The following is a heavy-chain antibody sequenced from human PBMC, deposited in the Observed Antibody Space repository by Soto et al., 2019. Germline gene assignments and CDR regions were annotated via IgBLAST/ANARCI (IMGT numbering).Heavy chain of an antibody. CDR3: TNGMDV. Sequence: EVQLVESGGGLVQPGGSLRLSCAASGFTFSDSAVHWVRQASGRGLEWVGRIRIKVNDYATAYTMSVKGRFTISRDDSKNTAFLQMHSLKNEDTAVYYCTNGMDVWGQGTTVTVSS. CDR2: IRIKVNDYAT. J-gene: IGHJ6*02. V-gene: IGHV3-73*02. CDR1: GFTFSDSA.